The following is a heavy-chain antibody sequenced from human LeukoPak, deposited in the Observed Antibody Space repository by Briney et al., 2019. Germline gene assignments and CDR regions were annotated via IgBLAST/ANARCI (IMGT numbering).Heavy chain of an antibody. CDR1: GDSISTSNSY. D-gene: IGHD6-19*01. J-gene: IGHJ4*02. V-gene: IGHV4-34*01. Sequence: PSETLSLTCAVSGDSISTSNSYWSWIRQPPGTGLEWIGEINHSGSTNYNPSLKSRVTISVDTSKNQFSLKLSSVTATDTAVYYCARHREGRGAMAAAGYYFDYWGQGTLVTVSS. CDR3: ARHREGRGAMAAAGYYFDY. CDR2: INHSGST.